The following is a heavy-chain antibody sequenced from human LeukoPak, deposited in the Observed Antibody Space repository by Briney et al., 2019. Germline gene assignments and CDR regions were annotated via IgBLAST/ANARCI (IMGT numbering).Heavy chain of an antibody. V-gene: IGHV4-28*03. CDR1: GYSISSNHW. CDR3: ARGSYYDRVFDY. J-gene: IGHJ4*02. CDR2: FYSSGTT. D-gene: IGHD3-22*01. Sequence: SSETLSLTCSVSGYSISSNHWWGWIRQPPGKGLECIGYFYSSGTTYYNPILKSRVTMSRDTSKNQFSLKLTSVTAVDTAMYYCARGSYYDRVFDYWGQGTLVTVSS.